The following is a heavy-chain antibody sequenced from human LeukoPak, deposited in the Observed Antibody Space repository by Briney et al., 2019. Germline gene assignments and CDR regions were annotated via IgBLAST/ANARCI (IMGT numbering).Heavy chain of an antibody. D-gene: IGHD4-17*01. CDR1: GGSLSGYY. CDR3: ARGLATVTTEGYFDY. J-gene: IGHJ4*02. Sequence: SETLSLTCAVYGGSLSGYYWSWIRQPPGKGLEWIGEINHSGSTNYNPSLKSRVTISVDTSKNQFSLKLSSVTAADTAVYYCARGLATVTTEGYFDYWGQGTLVTVSS. V-gene: IGHV4-34*01. CDR2: INHSGST.